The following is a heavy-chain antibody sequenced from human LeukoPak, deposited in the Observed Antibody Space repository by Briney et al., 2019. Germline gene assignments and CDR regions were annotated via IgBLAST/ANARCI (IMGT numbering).Heavy chain of an antibody. CDR3: ARAQSSYGMDV. CDR2: IYYSGST. Sequence: SETLSLTCTVSGGSISSSSYYWGWIRQPPGKGLEWIGSIYYSGSTYYNPSLKSRVTISVDTSKNQFSLKLSSVTAADTAVYYCARAQSSYGMDVWGQGTTVTVSS. V-gene: IGHV4-39*07. J-gene: IGHJ6*02. CDR1: GGSISSSSYY.